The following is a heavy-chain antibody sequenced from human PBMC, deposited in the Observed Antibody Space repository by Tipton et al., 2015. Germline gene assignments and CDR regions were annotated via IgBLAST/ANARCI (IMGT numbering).Heavy chain of an antibody. J-gene: IGHJ6*02. CDR2: IPHNSAMI. D-gene: IGHD3-10*01. CDR1: AFTFEEHA. V-gene: IGHV3-9*01. Sequence: SLRLSCDMSAFTFEEHAMHWVRQAPGKGLEWVSGIPHNSAMIGYADSVKGRFTISRDNAKNSLYLQMNSLRVEDSAVYYCAKDMTPGGADIWGPGTTVTVSS. CDR3: AKDMTPGGADI.